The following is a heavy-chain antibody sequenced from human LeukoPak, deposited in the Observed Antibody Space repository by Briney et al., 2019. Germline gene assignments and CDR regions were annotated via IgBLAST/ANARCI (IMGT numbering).Heavy chain of an antibody. CDR3: AGEPRQLAY. V-gene: IGHV3-7*03. Sequence: GGSLRLSCAASGVMFTSLWMSWVRQAPGKGLEWVSSINEDGGVTHYADFVRGRFTISRDNAKSSLYLQMSSLRVEDTATYYCAGEPRQLAYWGQGTLVTVSS. CDR2: INEDGGVT. D-gene: IGHD6-6*01. J-gene: IGHJ4*02. CDR1: GVMFTSLW.